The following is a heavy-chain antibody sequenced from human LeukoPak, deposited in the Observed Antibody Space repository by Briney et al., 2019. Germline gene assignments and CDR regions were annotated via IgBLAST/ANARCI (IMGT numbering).Heavy chain of an antibody. CDR1: GFTFDDYA. V-gene: IGHV3-9*01. CDR2: ISWNSGSI. CDR3: AKDQAAAGPRDY. D-gene: IGHD6-13*01. J-gene: IGHJ4*02. Sequence: GGSLRLSCAASGFTFDDYAMHWVRQAPGKGLEWVSGISWNSGSIGYADSVKGRFTISRDNAKNSLYLQMNSLRAEDTAVYYCAKDQAAAGPRDYWGQGTLVTVSS.